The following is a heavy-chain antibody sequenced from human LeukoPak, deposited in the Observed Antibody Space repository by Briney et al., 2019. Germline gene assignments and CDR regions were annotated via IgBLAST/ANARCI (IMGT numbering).Heavy chain of an antibody. Sequence: GGSLRLSCAASGFTFSSYAMHWVRQAPGTGLEWVAVISYDGSNKYYADSVKGRFTISRDNSKNTLYLQMNSLRAEDTAVYYCARGPRLMVRGVLGGYWGQGTLVTVSS. V-gene: IGHV3-30*04. D-gene: IGHD3-10*01. CDR2: ISYDGSNK. CDR3: ARGPRLMVRGVLGGY. J-gene: IGHJ4*02. CDR1: GFTFSSYA.